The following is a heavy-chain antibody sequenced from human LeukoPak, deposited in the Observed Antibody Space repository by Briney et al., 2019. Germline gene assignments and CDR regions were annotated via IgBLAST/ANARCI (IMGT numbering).Heavy chain of an antibody. CDR3: ARVRDTAMVMDAFDI. CDR1: GFTFSSYA. V-gene: IGHV3-30*04. Sequence: GGSLRLSCAASGFTFSSYAMHWVRQAPGKGLEWVAVISYDGSNKYYADSVKGRFTISRDNSKNTLYLQMNSLRAEDTAVYYCARVRDTAMVMDAFDIWGQGTMVTVSS. CDR2: ISYDGSNK. J-gene: IGHJ3*02. D-gene: IGHD5-18*01.